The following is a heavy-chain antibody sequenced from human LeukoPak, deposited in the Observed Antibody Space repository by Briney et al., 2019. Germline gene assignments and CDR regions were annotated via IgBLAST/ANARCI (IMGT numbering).Heavy chain of an antibody. J-gene: IGHJ4*02. CDR1: GFTFSGSW. CDR2: INQNGNEK. CDR3: VLGYSYGYLFDY. D-gene: IGHD5-18*01. V-gene: IGHV3-7*01. Sequence: PSGGSLRLSCAASGFTFSGSWMGWVRQAPGKGLEWVAIINQNGNEKYYVDSVKGRSTISRDNAKNSLFFQMNSLRAEDTAVYFCVLGYSYGYLFDYWGQGTLVTVSS.